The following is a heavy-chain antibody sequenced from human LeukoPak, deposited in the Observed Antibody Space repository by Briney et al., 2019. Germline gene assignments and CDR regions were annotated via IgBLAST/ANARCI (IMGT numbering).Heavy chain of an antibody. CDR2: VSQTGSGIT. V-gene: IGHV4-34*01. CDR3: ARAPWEQQLVPPGNGIAVAGTNYYYYGMDV. Sequence: SETLSLTCGVYGGSFTGYYWSWIRQPPGKGLEWIGEVSQTGSGITNYNPSFKSRVTISADTSKNQFSLKLSSVTAADTAVYYCARAPWEQQLVPPGNGIAVAGTNYYYYGMDVWGQGTTVTVSS. D-gene: IGHD6-19*01. CDR1: GGSFTGYY. J-gene: IGHJ6*02.